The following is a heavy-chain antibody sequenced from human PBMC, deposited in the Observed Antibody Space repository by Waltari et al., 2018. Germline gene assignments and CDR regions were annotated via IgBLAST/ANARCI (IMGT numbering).Heavy chain of an antibody. V-gene: IGHV4-39*07. CDR3: ARVLRGIAARDY. Sequence: QLQLQESGPGLVKPSETLSLTCTVSGCSISSSNYYWGGIRQPPGKGLEWIGSIYYSGRTYYNTALTSQVTISVNTSTTQCSPKLSSGTAADTAVYYYARVLRGIAARDYWGQGTLVTVSS. D-gene: IGHD6-6*01. CDR2: IYYSGRT. CDR1: GCSISSSNYY. J-gene: IGHJ4*02.